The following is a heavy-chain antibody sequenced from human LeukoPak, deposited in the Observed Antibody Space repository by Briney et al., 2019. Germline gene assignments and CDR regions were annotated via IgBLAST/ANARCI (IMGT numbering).Heavy chain of an antibody. CDR2: INPNSGGT. Sequence: ASVKVSCKASGYTFTGYYMHWVRQAPGQGLEWMGWINPNSGGTNYAQKLQGRVTMTRDTSISTAYMELSRLRSDDTAVYYCARAGMIQLWLHNWFDPWGQGTLVTVSS. D-gene: IGHD5-18*01. CDR3: ARAGMIQLWLHNWFDP. J-gene: IGHJ5*02. V-gene: IGHV1-2*02. CDR1: GYTFTGYY.